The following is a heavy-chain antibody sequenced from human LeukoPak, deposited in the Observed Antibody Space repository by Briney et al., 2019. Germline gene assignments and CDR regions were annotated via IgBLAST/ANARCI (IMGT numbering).Heavy chain of an antibody. CDR3: ARASYDFWRGYYPAIDY. D-gene: IGHD3-3*01. CDR1: GGSISSYY. Sequence: SETLSLTCTVSGGSISSYYWSWIRQPPGKGLEWIGYIYYSGSTNYNPSLKSRVTISVDTSKNQFSLKLSSVTAADTAVYYCARASYDFWRGYYPAIDYWGQGTLVTVSS. CDR2: IYYSGST. J-gene: IGHJ4*02. V-gene: IGHV4-59*01.